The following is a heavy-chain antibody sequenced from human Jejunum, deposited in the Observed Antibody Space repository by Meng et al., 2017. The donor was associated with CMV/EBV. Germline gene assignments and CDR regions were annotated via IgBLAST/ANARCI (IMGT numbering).Heavy chain of an antibody. D-gene: IGHD3-9*01. J-gene: IGHJ4*02. CDR3: ARDRNLTF. CDR1: GFTFSKHW. Sequence: CGGPGFTFSKHWMAWGRQAPGKGLEWVANIKEDGSEKYYVDAVKGRFTISRDNVENSLFLQMNSLRADDTAVYYCARDRNLTFWGQGTLVTVSS. CDR2: IKEDGSEK. V-gene: IGHV3-7*01.